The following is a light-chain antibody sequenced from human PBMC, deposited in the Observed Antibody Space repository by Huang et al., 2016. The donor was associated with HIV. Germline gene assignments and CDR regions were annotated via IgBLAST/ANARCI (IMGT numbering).Light chain of an antibody. CDR3: QQRKYWPPIT. CDR1: QSVNNY. J-gene: IGKJ5*01. CDR2: DAS. Sequence: ETVLTQSPATLSLSPWERATLSCRASQSVNNYLAWYQQKPGQTPRLLIYDASNRATGIPARFSGSGSGTDFTLTISSLEPEDFAVYYCQQRKYWPPITFGQGTRLEIK. V-gene: IGKV3-11*01.